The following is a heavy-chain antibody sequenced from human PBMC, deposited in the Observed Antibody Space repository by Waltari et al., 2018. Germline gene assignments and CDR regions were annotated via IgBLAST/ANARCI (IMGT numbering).Heavy chain of an antibody. D-gene: IGHD5-12*01. CDR2: IYHSGST. Sequence: QVQLQESGPGLVKPSETLSLTCAVSGYSISSGYYWGWIRQPPGKGLEWIGSIYHSGSTYYNPSLKSRVTISVDTSKNQFSLKLSSVTAADTAVYYCARNGRWLRAFDYWGQGTLVTVSS. CDR3: ARNGRWLRAFDY. J-gene: IGHJ4*02. CDR1: GYSISSGYY. V-gene: IGHV4-38-2*01.